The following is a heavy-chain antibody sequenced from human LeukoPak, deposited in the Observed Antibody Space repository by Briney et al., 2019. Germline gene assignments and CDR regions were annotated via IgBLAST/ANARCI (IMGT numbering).Heavy chain of an antibody. V-gene: IGHV3-53*01. D-gene: IGHD1-26*01. CDR2: IYGGGDT. CDR1: GFTVSSNY. CDR3: ARDGDSGSYSTFDY. J-gene: IGHJ4*02. Sequence: PGGSLRLSCAVSGFTVSSNYMSWVRQAPGKGLEWVLVIYGGGDTHYADSVKGRFTISRDNSKNTVYLQMNSLTAEDTAVYYCARDGDSGSYSTFDYWGQGTLVTVSS.